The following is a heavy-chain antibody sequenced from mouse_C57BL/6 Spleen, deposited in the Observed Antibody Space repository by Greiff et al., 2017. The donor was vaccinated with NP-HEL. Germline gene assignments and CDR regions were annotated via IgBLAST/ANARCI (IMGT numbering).Heavy chain of an antibody. CDR2: INPNNGGT. Sequence: VQLQQSGPELVKPGASVKISCKASGYTFTDYYMNWVKQSHGKSLEWIGDINPNNGGTSYNQKFKGKATLTVDKSSSTAYMELRSLTSEDSAVYYCARSPLVTTVVAGADYWGQGTTLTVSS. J-gene: IGHJ2*01. D-gene: IGHD1-1*01. CDR1: GYTFTDYY. V-gene: IGHV1-26*01. CDR3: ARSPLVTTVVAGADY.